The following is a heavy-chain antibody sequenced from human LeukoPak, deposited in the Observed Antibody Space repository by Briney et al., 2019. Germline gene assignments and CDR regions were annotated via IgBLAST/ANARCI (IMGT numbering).Heavy chain of an antibody. D-gene: IGHD5-12*01. CDR3: ARRGGYSGYDRD. V-gene: IGHV4-59*08. J-gene: IGHJ4*02. Sequence: PSETLSLTCTVSGGSINNFYWSWIRQPSGKGLEWIGYISYSGSINYSPSLKSRVTISVDTSNNQFSLKLSSVTAADTAIYYCARRGGYSGYDRDWGQGTLVTVSS. CDR2: ISYSGSI. CDR1: GGSINNFY.